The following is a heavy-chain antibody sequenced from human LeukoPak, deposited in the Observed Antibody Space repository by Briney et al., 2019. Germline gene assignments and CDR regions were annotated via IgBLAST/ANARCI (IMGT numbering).Heavy chain of an antibody. CDR2: IIPISGTA. CDR3: ALRITIPPQYYYYMDV. D-gene: IGHD3-10*01. CDR1: GGTFSSYA. V-gene: IGHV1-69*13. J-gene: IGHJ6*03. Sequence: GASVKVSCKASGGTFSSYAISWVRQAPGQGLEWMGGIIPISGTANYAQKFQGRVTITADESTSTAYMELSSLRSEDTAVYYCALRITIPPQYYYYMDVWGKGTTVTISS.